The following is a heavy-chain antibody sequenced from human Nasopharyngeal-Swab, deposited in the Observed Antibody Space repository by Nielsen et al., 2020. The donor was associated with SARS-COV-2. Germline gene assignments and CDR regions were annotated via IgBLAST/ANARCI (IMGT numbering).Heavy chain of an antibody. V-gene: IGHV1-18*01. CDR3: ARDYTAMPSVMRNYYYYGMDV. CDR2: ISAYNGNT. D-gene: IGHD2-2*01. Sequence: WVRQAPGQGLEWMGWISAYNGNTNYAQKLQGRVTMTTDTSTSTAYMELRSLRSDDTAVYYCARDYTAMPSVMRNYYYYGMDVWGQGTTVTVSS. J-gene: IGHJ6*02.